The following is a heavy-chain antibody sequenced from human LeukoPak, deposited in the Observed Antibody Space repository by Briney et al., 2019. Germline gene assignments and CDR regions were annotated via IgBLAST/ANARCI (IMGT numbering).Heavy chain of an antibody. D-gene: IGHD5-18*01. V-gene: IGHV4-39*07. CDR2: IYYSGST. CDR3: ARRGYSPFLGYYYYMDV. CDR1: GGSISSSSYY. J-gene: IGHJ6*03. Sequence: PSETLSLTCTVSGGSISSSSYYWGWIRQPPGKGLEWIGSIYYSGSTYYNPSLKSRVTISVDTSKNQFSLKLSSVTAADTAVYYCARRGYSPFLGYYYYMDVWGKGTTVTVSS.